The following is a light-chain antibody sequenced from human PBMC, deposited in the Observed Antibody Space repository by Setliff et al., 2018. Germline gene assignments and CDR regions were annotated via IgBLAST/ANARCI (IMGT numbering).Light chain of an antibody. J-gene: IGLJ1*01. CDR1: SSDVGSYNL. Sequence: QSALTQPASVSGSPGQSITISCTGTSSDVGSYNLVSRYQQHPGKAPKLMIYEVSKRPSGVSNRFSGSKSGNTASLTISGLQAEDETDYYCCSYAGSSTPYYVFGTGTKVTVL. CDR2: EVS. V-gene: IGLV2-23*02. CDR3: CSYAGSSTPYYV.